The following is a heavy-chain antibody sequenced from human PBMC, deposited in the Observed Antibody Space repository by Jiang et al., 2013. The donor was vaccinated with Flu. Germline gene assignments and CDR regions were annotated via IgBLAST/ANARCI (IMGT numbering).Heavy chain of an antibody. CDR3: ARVGYDFWSGYYYGSLRYFDY. CDR2: ISAYNGNT. D-gene: IGHD3-3*01. CDR1: GYTFTSYG. J-gene: IGHJ4*02. Sequence: GAEVKKPGASVKVSCKASGYTFTSYGISWVRQAPGQGLEWMGWISAYNGNTNYAQKLQGRVTMTTDTSTSTAYMELRSLRSDDTAVYYCARVGYDFWSGYYYGSLRYFDYWGQGTLVTVSS. V-gene: IGHV1-18*01.